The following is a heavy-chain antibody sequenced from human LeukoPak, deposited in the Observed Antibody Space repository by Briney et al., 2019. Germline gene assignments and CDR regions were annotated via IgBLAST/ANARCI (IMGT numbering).Heavy chain of an antibody. CDR2: IYYSGST. CDR1: GGSISSYY. J-gene: IGHJ3*02. V-gene: IGHV4-59*01. CDR3: ARDLNYYDSDI. Sequence: SETLSLTCTVSGGSISSYYWSWIRQPPGKGLEWIGYIYYSGSTNYNPSLKSRVTISVDTSKNQFSLKLSSVTAADTAVYYCARDLNYYDSDIWGQGTMVTVSS. D-gene: IGHD3-22*01.